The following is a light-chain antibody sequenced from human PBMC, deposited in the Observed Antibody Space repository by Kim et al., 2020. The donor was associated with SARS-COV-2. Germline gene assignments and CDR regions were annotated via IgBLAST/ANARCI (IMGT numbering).Light chain of an antibody. V-gene: IGLV2-14*03. J-gene: IGLJ2*01. Sequence: QSALTQPASVSGSPGQSITISCTGTSSDVGGYNYVSWYQQHPDKAPKLLIYDVTKRPSGVSAHFSGSKSGNTASLTISGLQAEDEADYYCNSYTSSNTLVFGGGTQLTVL. CDR3: NSYTSSNTLV. CDR2: DVT. CDR1: SSDVGGYNY.